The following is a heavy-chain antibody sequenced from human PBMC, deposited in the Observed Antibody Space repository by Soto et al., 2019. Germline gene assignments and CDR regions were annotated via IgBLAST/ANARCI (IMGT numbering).Heavy chain of an antibody. CDR3: AKVFIARTDTAMSDY. CDR1: GFTFSSYG. Sequence: QVPLVESGGGVVQPGRSLRLSCAASGFTFSSYGMHWVRQAPGKGLEWVAVISYDGSNKYYADSVKGRFTISRDNSKNTLYLQMNSLRAEDTAVYYCAKVFIARTDTAMSDYWGQGTLVTVSS. CDR2: ISYDGSNK. D-gene: IGHD5-18*01. V-gene: IGHV3-30*18. J-gene: IGHJ4*02.